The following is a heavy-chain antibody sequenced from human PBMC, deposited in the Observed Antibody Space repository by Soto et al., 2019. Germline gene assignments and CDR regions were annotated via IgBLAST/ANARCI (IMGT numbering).Heavy chain of an antibody. CDR2: INSDGSST. Sequence: GGSLRLSCAASGFTFSSYWMHWVRQAPGKGLVWVSRINSDGSSTSYADSVKGRLTISRDNAKNTLYLQMNSLRAEDTAVYYCARPFGYNDGFVDYWGQGTLVTVSS. D-gene: IGHD3-16*01. V-gene: IGHV3-74*01. CDR1: GFTFSSYW. CDR3: ARPFGYNDGFVDY. J-gene: IGHJ4*02.